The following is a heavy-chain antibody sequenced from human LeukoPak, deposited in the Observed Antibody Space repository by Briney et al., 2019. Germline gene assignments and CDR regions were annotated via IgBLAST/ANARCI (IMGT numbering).Heavy chain of an antibody. J-gene: IGHJ5*02. CDR2: INPNSGGT. Sequence: GASVKVSCKASGYTFTGYYMHWVRQAPGQGLEWMGWINPNSGGTNYAQKFQGRVTMTRDTSISTGYMELRRLRSDDTAVYYCARDQINGDSSYNWFDPWGQGTLVTVSS. CDR3: ARDQINGDSSYNWFDP. D-gene: IGHD4-17*01. CDR1: GYTFTGYY. V-gene: IGHV1-2*02.